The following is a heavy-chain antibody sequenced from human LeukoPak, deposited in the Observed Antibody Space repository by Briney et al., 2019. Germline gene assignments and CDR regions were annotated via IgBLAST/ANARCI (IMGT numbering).Heavy chain of an antibody. Sequence: GASVKVSCKASGGTFSSYTISWARQAPGQGLEWMGRIIPILGIANYAQKFQGRVTITADKSTSTAYMELSSLRSEDTAVYYCAREDRIAAAGMYYYGMDVWGQGTTVTVSS. J-gene: IGHJ6*02. V-gene: IGHV1-69*04. CDR1: GGTFSSYT. CDR2: IIPILGIA. CDR3: AREDRIAAAGMYYYGMDV. D-gene: IGHD6-13*01.